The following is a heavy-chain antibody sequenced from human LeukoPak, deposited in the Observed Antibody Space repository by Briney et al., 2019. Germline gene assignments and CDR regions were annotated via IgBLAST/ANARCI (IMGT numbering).Heavy chain of an antibody. D-gene: IGHD4-11*01. V-gene: IGHV4-34*01. J-gene: IGHJ4*02. CDR2: INHSGST. CDR1: GGSFSGYY. Sequence: SETLSLTCAVYGGSFSGYYWSWIRQPPGKGLEWIGEINHSGSTNYNPSLKSQVTLSVDTSKNQFSLKLSSVTAADTAVYYCARMMGSKGGYWGQGTLVTVSS. CDR3: ARMMGSKGGY.